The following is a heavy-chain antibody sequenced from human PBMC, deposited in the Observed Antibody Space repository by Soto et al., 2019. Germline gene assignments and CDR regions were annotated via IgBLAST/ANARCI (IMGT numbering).Heavy chain of an antibody. CDR2: ISGRGEST. Sequence: EVQLLESGGGLVQPGGSLRLSCAASGFTSSSYALSWVRQAPGKGLEWVSGISGRGESTFYADSVKGRYTVSRDNSKYTLYLQMNSLRAEDTAVYYCGKSATTVTTGNYFDCWGQGTLVTVSS. J-gene: IGHJ4*02. CDR1: GFTSSSYA. D-gene: IGHD4-17*01. V-gene: IGHV3-23*01. CDR3: GKSATTVTTGNYFDC.